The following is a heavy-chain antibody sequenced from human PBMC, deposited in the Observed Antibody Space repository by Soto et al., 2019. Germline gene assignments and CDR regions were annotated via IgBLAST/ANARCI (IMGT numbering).Heavy chain of an antibody. CDR3: AREVMVRGVRDYMDV. D-gene: IGHD3-10*01. CDR1: GFVLSSYS. Sequence: GGSVRHSCAASGFVLSSYSMIWVRQAPGKGLEWVSSISSSSSYIYYADSVKGRFTISRDNAKNSLYLQMNSLRAEDTAVYYCAREVMVRGVRDYMDVWGKGTTVTVSS. J-gene: IGHJ6*03. V-gene: IGHV3-21*01. CDR2: ISSSSSYI.